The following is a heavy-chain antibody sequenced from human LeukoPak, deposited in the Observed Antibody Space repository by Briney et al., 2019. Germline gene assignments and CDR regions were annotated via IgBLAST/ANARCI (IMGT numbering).Heavy chain of an antibody. Sequence: GGSLRLSCAASGFTFSSCSMNWVRQAPGKGLEWVSSISSSSSYIYYADSVKGRFTISRDNAKNSLYLQMNSLRAEDTAVYYCAKAANYYYGMDVWGQGTTVTVSS. D-gene: IGHD5-18*01. CDR2: ISSSSSYI. CDR3: AKAANYYYGMDV. V-gene: IGHV3-21*01. J-gene: IGHJ6*02. CDR1: GFTFSSCS.